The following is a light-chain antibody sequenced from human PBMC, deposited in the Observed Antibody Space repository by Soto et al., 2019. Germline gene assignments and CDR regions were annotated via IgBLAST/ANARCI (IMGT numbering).Light chain of an antibody. J-gene: IGKJ5*01. V-gene: IGKV1-9*01. CDR2: DAS. Sequence: DIQMTQSPSSLSASVGDRVTITCRASLSISSYLAWYQQKPGKAHKVLMYDASTLQRGVQSRFSGSGSGTEFTLAIRSLQPEEFATYYCKQFNDYPITLGQGTRLEIK. CDR3: KQFNDYPIT. CDR1: LSISSY.